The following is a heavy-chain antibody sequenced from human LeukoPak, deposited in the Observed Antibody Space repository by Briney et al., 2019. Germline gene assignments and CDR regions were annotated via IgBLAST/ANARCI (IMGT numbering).Heavy chain of an antibody. V-gene: IGHV4-38-2*02. Sequence: SETLSLTCTVSGYSISSGYYWGWIRQPPGKGLKWIGSISHSGSTYYNPSLKSRVTISVDTSKNQFSLKLSSLTAADTAMYYCARDDRRTYYMDVWGKGTTVTVSS. D-gene: IGHD3-16*02. CDR2: ISHSGST. CDR1: GYSISSGYY. J-gene: IGHJ6*03. CDR3: ARDDRRTYYMDV.